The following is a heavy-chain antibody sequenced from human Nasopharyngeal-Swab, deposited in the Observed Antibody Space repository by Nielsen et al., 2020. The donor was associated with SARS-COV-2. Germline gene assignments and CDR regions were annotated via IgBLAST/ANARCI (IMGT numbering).Heavy chain of an antibody. V-gene: IGHV3-9*01. CDR2: ISWNSGSI. CDR1: GFTFDDYA. CDR3: ANGEYSSGWYPGAI. J-gene: IGHJ3*02. Sequence: GGSLRLSCAASGFTFDDYAMHWVRQAPGKGLEWVSGISWNSGSIGYADSVKGRFTISRDNAKNSLYLQMNSLGAEDTALYYCANGEYSSGWYPGAIWGQGTMVTVSS. D-gene: IGHD6-19*01.